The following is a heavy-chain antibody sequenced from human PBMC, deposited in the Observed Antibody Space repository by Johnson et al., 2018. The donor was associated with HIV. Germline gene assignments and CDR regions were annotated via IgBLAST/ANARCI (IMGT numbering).Heavy chain of an antibody. J-gene: IGHJ3*02. CDR3: AKDHRFTPDAFDI. V-gene: IGHV3-11*01. CDR1: GFSFGDYY. CDR2: ISSSGSTI. Sequence: QVQLVESGGGLVKPGGSLRLSCTASGFSFGDYYMGWIRQAPGKGLEWISYISSSGSTIYYADSVKGRFTISRDNSKNTLYLQMNSLRAEDTAVYYCAKDHRFTPDAFDIWGQGTMVTVSS.